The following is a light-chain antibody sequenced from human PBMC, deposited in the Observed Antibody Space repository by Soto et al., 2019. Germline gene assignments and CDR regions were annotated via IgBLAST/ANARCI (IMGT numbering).Light chain of an antibody. CDR2: EVT. V-gene: IGLV2-8*01. Sequence: QSALTQPPSASGSPGQSVTISCTGTSSDVGGYNYVSWYQQHPGKVPKLMIYEVTKRPSGVPDRFSGSKSGNTASLTVSGLQAEDEADYYCHSYDSSLSGSVFGGGTKVTVL. CDR1: SSDVGGYNY. CDR3: HSYDSSLSGSV. J-gene: IGLJ3*02.